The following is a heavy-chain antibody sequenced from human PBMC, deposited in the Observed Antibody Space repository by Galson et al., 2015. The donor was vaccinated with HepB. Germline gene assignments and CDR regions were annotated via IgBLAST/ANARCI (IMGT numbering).Heavy chain of an antibody. Sequence: SVKVSCKASGYNFTSYDINWVRQAPGQGLEWRGWMNPNSANTGYAQKFQGRVTMTRNTSISTAYMELSSLRSEDTAVYYCARGGGNRITIFGVGSNYYYYMDVWGKGTTVTVSS. V-gene: IGHV1-8*01. CDR3: ARGGGNRITIFGVGSNYYYYMDV. CDR1: GYNFTSYD. D-gene: IGHD3-3*01. CDR2: MNPNSANT. J-gene: IGHJ6*03.